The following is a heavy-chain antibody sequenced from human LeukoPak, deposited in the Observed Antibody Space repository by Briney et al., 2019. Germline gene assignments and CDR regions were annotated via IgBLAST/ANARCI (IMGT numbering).Heavy chain of an antibody. D-gene: IGHD2-2*01. V-gene: IGHV3-74*01. CDR3: ARYPPYCSSTSCPNDWFDP. CDR1: GFTFSSYW. J-gene: IGHJ5*02. Sequence: PGGSLRLSCAASGFTFSSYWMHWVRQAPGKGLVWVSRINSDGSSTSYADSVKGRFTISRDNAKNTLYLQMNSLRAEDTAVYYCARYPPYCSSTSCPNDWFDPWGQGTLVTVSS. CDR2: INSDGSST.